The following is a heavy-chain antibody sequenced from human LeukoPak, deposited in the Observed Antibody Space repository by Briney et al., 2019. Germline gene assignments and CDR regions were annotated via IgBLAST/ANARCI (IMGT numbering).Heavy chain of an antibody. CDR2: INPNSGGT. D-gene: IGHD3-16*02. J-gene: IGHJ4*02. CDR1: GYTFTGYY. V-gene: IGHV1-2*02. Sequence: GASVKVSCKASGYTFTGYYMHWVRQAPGQGLEWMGWINPNSGGTNYAQKFQGRVTMTRDTSISTAYMELSRLRSDDTAVYYCATSIRLGELSLRFGSPDYWGQGTLVTVSS. CDR3: ATSIRLGELSLRFGSPDY.